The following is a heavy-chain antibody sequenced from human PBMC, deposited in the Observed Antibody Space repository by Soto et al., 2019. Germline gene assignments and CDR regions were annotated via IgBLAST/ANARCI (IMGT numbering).Heavy chain of an antibody. D-gene: IGHD5-12*01. J-gene: IGHJ6*02. Sequence: QVQLVQSGAEVKKPGASVKVSCKASGYTLTDNYMHWVRQAPGQGLEWMGWINPNTGDTNYAQKFQGRVTMTRDTSISTAYMDLSSLRSDDTAVYYCAREERGYSGYRVYYNGLDVWGQGTPVTVSS. CDR3: AREERGYSGYRVYYNGLDV. CDR1: GYTLTDNY. V-gene: IGHV1-2*02. CDR2: INPNTGDT.